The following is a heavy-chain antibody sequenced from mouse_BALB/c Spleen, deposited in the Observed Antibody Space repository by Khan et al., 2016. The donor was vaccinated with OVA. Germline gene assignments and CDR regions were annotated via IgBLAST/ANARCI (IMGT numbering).Heavy chain of an antibody. V-gene: IGHV3-2*02. CDR2: ISYSGNT. J-gene: IGHJ3*01. D-gene: IGHD2-4*01. CDR3: ARKDYYDYDPFPY. Sequence: EVKLLESGPGLVKPSQSLSLTCTVTGYSITSEYTWNWIRQFPGNKLEWMGFISYSGNTRYNPSLKSRISITRDTSKNQFFLQLNSVTSEDTATYYCARKDYYDYDPFPYWGQVTLVTVSA. CDR1: GYSITSEYT.